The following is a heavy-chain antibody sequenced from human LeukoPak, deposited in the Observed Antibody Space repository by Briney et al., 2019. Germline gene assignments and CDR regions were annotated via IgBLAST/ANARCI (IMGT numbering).Heavy chain of an antibody. CDR3: LQYDSGNT. CDR1: GFTFSDYW. CDR2: IQKDGSEK. V-gene: IGHV3-7*01. Sequence: GGSMRLSSEGSGFTFSDYWMTWVRQAPGKVREWVANIQKDGSEKYYVDSVKGRFTVSRDNAKNSLYLQMSSLRAEDTAVYYCLQYDSGNTWGQGTLVTVSS. J-gene: IGHJ5*02. D-gene: IGHD3-10*01.